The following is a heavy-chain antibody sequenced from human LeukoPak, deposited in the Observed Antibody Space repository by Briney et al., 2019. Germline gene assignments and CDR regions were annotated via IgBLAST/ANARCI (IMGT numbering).Heavy chain of an antibody. D-gene: IGHD2-15*01. Sequence: ASVKVSCRASGYTFTSSGIIWVRQAPGRGLEWMGGITAYHGNTAYAPKLQDRVTMTTDTSTTTAYMELRSLRSDDTAVYYCATDGGADAFDIWGQGTMVTVSS. CDR2: ITAYHGNT. CDR3: ATDGGADAFDI. CDR1: GYTFTSSG. J-gene: IGHJ3*02. V-gene: IGHV1-18*01.